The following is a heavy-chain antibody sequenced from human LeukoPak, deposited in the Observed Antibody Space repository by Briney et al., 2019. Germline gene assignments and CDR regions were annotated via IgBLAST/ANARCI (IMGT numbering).Heavy chain of an antibody. Sequence: GASVKVSCKVSGYTLTESSMHWVRQAPGRGLEWMGGFDPEDGETIYAQKFQGRVTMTEDTSTDTAYMELSSLRSEDTAVYYCATTPYSGSYRRSFDYWGQGTLVTVSS. CDR3: ATTPYSGSYRRSFDY. D-gene: IGHD1-26*01. V-gene: IGHV1-24*01. CDR2: FDPEDGET. J-gene: IGHJ4*02. CDR1: GYTLTESS.